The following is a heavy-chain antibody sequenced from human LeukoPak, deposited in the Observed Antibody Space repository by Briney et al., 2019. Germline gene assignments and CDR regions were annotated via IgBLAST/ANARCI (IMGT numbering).Heavy chain of an antibody. D-gene: IGHD5-18*01. CDR2: IYYSGST. J-gene: IGHJ5*02. V-gene: IGHV4-59*08. CDR1: GGSISSYY. CDR3: ARVEGYSYGNWFDP. Sequence: PSETLSLTCTVSGGSISSYYWSWIRQPPGKGLEWIGYIYYSGSTNYNPSLKSRVTISVDTSKNQFSLKLSSVTAADTAVYYCARVEGYSYGNWFDPWGQGTLVTVSS.